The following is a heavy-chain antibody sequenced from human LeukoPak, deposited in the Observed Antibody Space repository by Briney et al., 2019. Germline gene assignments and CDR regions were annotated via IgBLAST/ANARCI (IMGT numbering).Heavy chain of an antibody. CDR3: ARDVRGYSYGYYYYYYGMDV. CDR2: IYSGGST. V-gene: IGHV3-53*01. J-gene: IGHJ6*02. D-gene: IGHD5-18*01. Sequence: PGGSLRLSCAASGFTVSSNYMSWVRQAPGKGLEWVSVIYSGGSTYYADSVKGRFTISRDNSKNTLYLQMNSLRAEDTAVYYCARDVRGYSYGYYYYYYGMDVWGQGTTVTVSS. CDR1: GFTVSSNY.